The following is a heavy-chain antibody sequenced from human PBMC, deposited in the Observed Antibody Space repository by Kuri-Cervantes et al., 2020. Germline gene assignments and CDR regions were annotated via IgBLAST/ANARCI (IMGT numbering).Heavy chain of an antibody. CDR1: GFTFSSYD. J-gene: IGHJ6*02. D-gene: IGHD2-2*01. CDR2: IGTAGDT. V-gene: IGHV3-13*01. Sequence: GRFLRFPGEASGFTFSSYDMHWVRQATGKGLEWVSAIGTAGDTYYPGSVEGRFTISRENAKNSLYLQMNSLRAGDTAVYYCARDRRSSPGGMDVWGQGTTVTVSS. CDR3: ARDRRSSPGGMDV.